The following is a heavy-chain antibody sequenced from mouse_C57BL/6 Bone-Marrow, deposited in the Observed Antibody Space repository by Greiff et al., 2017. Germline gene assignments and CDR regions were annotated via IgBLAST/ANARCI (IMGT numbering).Heavy chain of an antibody. Sequence: EVQLVESGGDLVKPGGSLKLSCAASGFTFSSYGMSWVRQTPDKRLEWVATISSGGSYTYYPDSVKGRFTISRDKATNTLYLQMSSLKSEDTAMYYCAGLLRSGRFAYWGQGTLVTVSA. D-gene: IGHD2-3*01. CDR2: ISSGGSYT. CDR1: GFTFSSYG. CDR3: AGLLRSGRFAY. J-gene: IGHJ3*01. V-gene: IGHV5-6*01.